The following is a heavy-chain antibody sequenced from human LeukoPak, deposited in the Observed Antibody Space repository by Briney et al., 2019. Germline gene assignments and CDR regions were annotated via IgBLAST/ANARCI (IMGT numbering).Heavy chain of an antibody. CDR1: GFTFSSYA. CDR3: ARARSMQQLGGDY. Sequence: GGSLRLSCAASGFTFSSYAMSWVRQAPGKGLEWVSAISGSGGSTYYADSVKGRFTISRDNSKNTLYLQMNSLRAEDTAVYYCARARSMQQLGGDYWGQGTLVTVSS. J-gene: IGHJ4*02. CDR2: ISGSGGST. D-gene: IGHD6-13*01. V-gene: IGHV3-23*01.